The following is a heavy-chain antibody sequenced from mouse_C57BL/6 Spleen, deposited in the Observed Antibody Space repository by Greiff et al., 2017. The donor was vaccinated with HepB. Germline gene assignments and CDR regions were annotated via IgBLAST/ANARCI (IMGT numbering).Heavy chain of an antibody. CDR2: ISSGSSTI. J-gene: IGHJ1*03. D-gene: IGHD2-3*01. Sequence: EVKLVESGGGLVKPGGSLKLSCAASGFTFSDYGMHWVRQAPEKGLEWVAYISSGSSTIYYADTVKGRFTISRDNAKNTLFLQMTSLRSEDTAMYYCARDYYGYLGFWYFDVWGTGTTVTVSS. CDR1: GFTFSDYG. CDR3: ARDYYGYLGFWYFDV. V-gene: IGHV5-17*01.